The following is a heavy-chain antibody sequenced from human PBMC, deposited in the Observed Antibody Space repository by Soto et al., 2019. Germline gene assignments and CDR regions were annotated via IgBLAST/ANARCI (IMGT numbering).Heavy chain of an antibody. CDR3: ARVNDYILDY. Sequence: SGPTLVNPTQTLTLTCTFSGFSLSTSGMSVSWIRQPPGKALEWLARIDWTNDKYYSTSLKTRLTISKDTSKNQVVLTMTNMDPVDTATFYCARVNDYILDYWGLGTLVTVSS. CDR1: GFSLSTSGMS. D-gene: IGHD5-12*01. V-gene: IGHV2-70*11. CDR2: IDWTNDK. J-gene: IGHJ4*02.